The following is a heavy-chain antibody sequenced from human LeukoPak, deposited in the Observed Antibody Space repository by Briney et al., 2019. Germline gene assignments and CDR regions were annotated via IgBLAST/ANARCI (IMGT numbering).Heavy chain of an antibody. J-gene: IGHJ4*02. CDR3: LKGGWATIGPPKD. CDR2: INDDGSLT. D-gene: IGHD5-24*01. Sequence: GGSLRLSCSAAGFPFRSHAMHWVRQAPGKGLEYVSTINDDGSLTYYADSVKGRFTVSRVNSKNAVYLQMNNLRPDDSAVYNCLKGGWATIGPPKDWGQGTQVSVSS. V-gene: IGHV3-64D*08. CDR1: GFPFRSHA.